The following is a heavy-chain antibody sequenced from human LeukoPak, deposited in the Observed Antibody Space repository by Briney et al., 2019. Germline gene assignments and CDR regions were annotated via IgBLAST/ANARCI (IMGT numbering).Heavy chain of an antibody. CDR1: RFTFSSYW. V-gene: IGHV3-7*01. Sequence: GGSLRLSCAASRFTFSSYWMSWVRQAPGKGLEWVANIKQDGSEKYYVDFVKGRFTISRDNAKNSLYLQMNRLRAEDTAVYYCARDRSLASWGQGTLVTVSS. CDR2: IKQDGSEK. J-gene: IGHJ4*02. CDR3: ARDRSLAS.